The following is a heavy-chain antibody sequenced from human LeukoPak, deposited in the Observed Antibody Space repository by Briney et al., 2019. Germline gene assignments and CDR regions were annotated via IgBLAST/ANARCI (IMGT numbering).Heavy chain of an antibody. J-gene: IGHJ4*02. V-gene: IGHV3-23*01. Sequence: GGSLRLSCAASGFTFSNYAMSWVRQAPGKGLEWVSTISGSGGSTNYADSVKGRFTISRDNSKNTLYLQMNSLRADDTAMHYCVKEHSESYFHLLDYWGQGTLVTVSS. CDR3: VKEHSESYFHLLDY. CDR1: GFTFSNYA. CDR2: ISGSGGST. D-gene: IGHD3-10*01.